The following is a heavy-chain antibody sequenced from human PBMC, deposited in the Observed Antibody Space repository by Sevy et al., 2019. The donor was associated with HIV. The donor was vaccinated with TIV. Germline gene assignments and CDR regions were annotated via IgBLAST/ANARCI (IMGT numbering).Heavy chain of an antibody. CDR2: ISGSGGST. CDR3: AKDPSMYSSGWHPTDY. Sequence: GGSLRLSCAASGFTFSSYAMSWVRQAPGKGLEWVSAISGSGGSTYYADSVKGRFTISRGNSKNTLYLQMNSLRAEDTAVYYCAKDPSMYSSGWHPTDYWGQGTLVTVSS. D-gene: IGHD6-19*01. CDR1: GFTFSSYA. V-gene: IGHV3-23*01. J-gene: IGHJ4*02.